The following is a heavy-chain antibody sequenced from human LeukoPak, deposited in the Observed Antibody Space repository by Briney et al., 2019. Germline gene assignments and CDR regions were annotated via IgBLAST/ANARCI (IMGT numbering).Heavy chain of an antibody. CDR2: IIPILGIA. J-gene: IGHJ4*02. CDR1: GGTFSSYA. D-gene: IGHD6-13*01. V-gene: IGHV1-69*04. Sequence: SVKVSCKASGGTFSSYAISWVRQAPGQGLEWMGRIIPILGIANYAQKFQGRVTITADKSTSTAYMELSSLRSEDTAVYYCARLVSIAAAGTGEFDYWGQGTLVTVSS. CDR3: ARLVSIAAAGTGEFDY.